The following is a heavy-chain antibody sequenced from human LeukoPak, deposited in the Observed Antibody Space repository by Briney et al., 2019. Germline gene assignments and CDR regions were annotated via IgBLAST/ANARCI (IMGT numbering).Heavy chain of an antibody. J-gene: IGHJ5*02. CDR2: INPSGGST. CDR1: GYTFTSYY. D-gene: IGHD6-13*01. CDR3: ARDQKGSSWYRGYWFDP. V-gene: IGHV1-46*01. Sequence: ASVKVSCKASGYTFTSYYMHWVRQAPGQGLEWMGIINPSGGSTSYAQKFQGRVTMTRDTSTSTVYMELSSLRSEDTAVYYCARDQKGSSWYRGYWFDPWGQGTLVTVSS.